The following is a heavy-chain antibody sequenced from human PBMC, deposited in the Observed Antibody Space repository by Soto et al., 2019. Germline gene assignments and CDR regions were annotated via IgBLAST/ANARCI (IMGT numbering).Heavy chain of an antibody. J-gene: IGHJ4*02. Sequence: GGSLRLSCAASGFTFSDHYMDWVRQPPGKGLEWVGRIRRKANSYTTVYAASVKARFIISRDYSKNSVYLQMNSLKTEDTAVYYCTRGRIEGTTIPGYWGQGTQVTVSS. CDR1: GFTFSDHY. V-gene: IGHV3-72*01. CDR3: TRGRIEGTTIPGY. D-gene: IGHD1-26*01. CDR2: IRRKANSYTT.